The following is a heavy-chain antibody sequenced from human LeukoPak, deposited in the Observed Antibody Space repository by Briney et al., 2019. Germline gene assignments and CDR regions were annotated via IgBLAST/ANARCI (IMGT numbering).Heavy chain of an antibody. D-gene: IGHD3-9*01. J-gene: IGHJ2*01. Sequence: PSETLSLTCTVSGGSISSGSYYWSWIRQPAGKGLEWIGRIYSSGSTNSNPSLKSRATISLDTSKNQFSLKLSSVTAADTAVYYCARQYSDILTGYHRGELYWYFDLWGRGTLVTVSS. V-gene: IGHV4-61*02. CDR2: IYSSGST. CDR3: ARQYSDILTGYHRGELYWYFDL. CDR1: GGSISSGSYY.